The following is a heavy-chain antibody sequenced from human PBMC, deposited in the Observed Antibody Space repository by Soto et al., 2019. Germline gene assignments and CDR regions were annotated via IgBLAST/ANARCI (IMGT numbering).Heavy chain of an antibody. D-gene: IGHD3-3*01. V-gene: IGHV4-31*03. J-gene: IGHJ5*02. CDR3: ARVKGSDQAYYDFWSGYPNWFDP. CDR1: GGSISSGGYY. Sequence: QVQLQESGPGLVKPSQTLSLTCTVSGGSISSGGYYWSWIRQHPGKGLEWIGYIYYSGSTYYNPSLKSRVTISVDTSNNQFSLKLSSVTAADTAVYYCARVKGSDQAYYDFWSGYPNWFDPWGQGTLVTVSS. CDR2: IYYSGST.